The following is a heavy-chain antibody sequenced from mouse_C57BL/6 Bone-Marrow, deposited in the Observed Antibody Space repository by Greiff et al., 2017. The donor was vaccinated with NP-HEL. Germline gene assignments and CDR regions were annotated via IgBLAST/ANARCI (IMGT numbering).Heavy chain of an antibody. CDR2: IYPRSGNT. CDR3: ARPHHYYGSSYSWYFDV. D-gene: IGHD1-1*01. J-gene: IGHJ1*03. CDR1: GYTFTSYG. Sequence: QVQLKQSGAELARPGASVKLSCKASGYTFTSYGISWVKQRTGQGLEWIGEIYPRSGNTYYNEKFKGKATLTADKSSSTAYMELRSLTSEDSAVYFCARPHHYYGSSYSWYFDVWGTGTTVTVSS. V-gene: IGHV1-81*01.